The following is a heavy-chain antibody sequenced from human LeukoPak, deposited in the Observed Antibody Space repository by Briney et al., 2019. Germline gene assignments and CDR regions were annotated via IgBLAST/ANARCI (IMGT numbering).Heavy chain of an antibody. J-gene: IGHJ6*02. CDR1: GGSISSYY. CDR2: IYYSGST. D-gene: IGHD3-10*01. CDR3: ARLSRWFGESTGTNYYGMDV. Sequence: SETLSLTCTASGGSISSYYWSWIRQPPGKGLEWIGYIYYSGSTNYNPSLKSRVTISVDTSKNQFSLKLSSVTAADTAVYYCARLSRWFGESTGTNYYGMDVWGQGTTVTVSS. V-gene: IGHV4-59*08.